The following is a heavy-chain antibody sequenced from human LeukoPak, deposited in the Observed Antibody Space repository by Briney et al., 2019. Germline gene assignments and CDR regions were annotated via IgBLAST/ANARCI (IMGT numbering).Heavy chain of an antibody. Sequence: PGGSLRLSCAASGFTFSNYWMHWVRQAPGKGLVWVPRIKPDGSGKSYVDSVKGRFTISRDNAKSTLYLQMNSLGAEDTAVYYCAKNAVYGSGSVDYWGQGALVTVSS. J-gene: IGHJ4*02. CDR1: GFTFSNYW. V-gene: IGHV3-74*01. CDR2: IKPDGSGK. CDR3: AKNAVYGSGSVDY. D-gene: IGHD3-10*01.